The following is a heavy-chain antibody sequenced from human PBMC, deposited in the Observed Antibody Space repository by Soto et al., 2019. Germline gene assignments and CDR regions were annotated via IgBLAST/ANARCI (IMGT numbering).Heavy chain of an antibody. J-gene: IGHJ6*02. V-gene: IGHV3-33*01. CDR1: EFTFSSYG. CDR3: LRYRELSTPSASTGSTLYYHFAMDV. D-gene: IGHD7-27*01. CDR2: IWYDGINK. Sequence: PGGSLRLSCAASEFTFSSYGMHWVRQGPGKGLEWVAVIWYDGINKYYADSVKGRFTISRDNSKNTLYLQMNRLRADHTAVHYCLRYRELSTPSASTGSTLYYHFAMDVWGQGTTVTVSS.